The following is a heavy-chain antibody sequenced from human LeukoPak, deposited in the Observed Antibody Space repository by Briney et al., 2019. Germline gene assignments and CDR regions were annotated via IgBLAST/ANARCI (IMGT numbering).Heavy chain of an antibody. V-gene: IGHV3-23*01. CDR1: GFTFSSYA. Sequence: PGGSLRLSCAASGFTFSSYAMSWVRQAPGKGLEWVSAISGSGGSTYYADSVKGRFTISRDNAQSSLYLQMNSLRAEDTAVYYYARQAVARPFDLWGQGTMVAVSS. J-gene: IGHJ3*01. CDR2: ISGSGGST. CDR3: ARQAVARPFDL.